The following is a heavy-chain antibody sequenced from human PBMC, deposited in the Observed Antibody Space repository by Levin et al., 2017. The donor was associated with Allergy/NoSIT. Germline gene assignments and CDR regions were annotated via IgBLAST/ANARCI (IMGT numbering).Heavy chain of an antibody. CDR3: AKYAPPRNNWNYFDY. CDR2: ISGSGGST. V-gene: IGHV3-23*01. D-gene: IGHD1-20*01. Sequence: GESLTLSCASSFFPFLLSSLLFFLPSPFKGLEWVSAISGSGGSTYYADSVKGRFTISRDNSKNTLYLQMNSLRAEDTAVYYCAKYAPPRNNWNYFDYWGQGTLVTVSS. CDR1: FFPFLLSS. J-gene: IGHJ4*02.